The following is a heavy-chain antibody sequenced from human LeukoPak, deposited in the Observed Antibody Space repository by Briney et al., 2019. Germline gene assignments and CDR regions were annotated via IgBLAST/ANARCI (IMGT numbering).Heavy chain of an antibody. CDR3: AKDPSYYDSSGYYLNWFDP. J-gene: IGHJ5*02. V-gene: IGHV3-23*01. Sequence: PGGSLRPSCAASGFTFSSYAMSWVRQAPGKGLEWVSAISGSGGSTYYADSVKGRFTISRDNSKNTLYLQMNSLRAEDTAVYYCAKDPSYYDSSGYYLNWFDPWGQGTLVTVSS. CDR2: ISGSGGST. CDR1: GFTFSSYA. D-gene: IGHD3-22*01.